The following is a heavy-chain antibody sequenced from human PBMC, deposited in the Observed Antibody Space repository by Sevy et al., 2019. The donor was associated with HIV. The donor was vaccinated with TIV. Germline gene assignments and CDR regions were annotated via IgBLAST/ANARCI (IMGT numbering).Heavy chain of an antibody. J-gene: IGHJ3*02. D-gene: IGHD2-21*02. CDR3: ARRNDSDI. CDR2: VYYTGGT. Sequence: SETLSLTCAVSGGSINSDLWNWIRQPPGKGLEWIGYVYYTGGTNYNPSLKNRVTISVDRTKNQFSLKLTSVTAADTAVYYCARRNDSDIWGQGTMVTVSS. CDR1: GGSINSDL. V-gene: IGHV4-59*08.